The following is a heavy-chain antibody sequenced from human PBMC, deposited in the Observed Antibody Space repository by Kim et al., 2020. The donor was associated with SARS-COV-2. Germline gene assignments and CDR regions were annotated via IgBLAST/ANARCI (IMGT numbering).Heavy chain of an antibody. CDR3: ARGLGYSSSWYDAFDI. CDR1: GGTFSSYA. D-gene: IGHD6-13*01. Sequence: SVKVSCKASGGTFSSYAISWVRQAPGQGLEWMGGIIPIFGTANYAQKFQGRVTITADESTSTAYMELSSLRSEDTAVYYCARGLGYSSSWYDAFDIWGQGTMVTVSS. J-gene: IGHJ3*02. V-gene: IGHV1-69*13. CDR2: IIPIFGTA.